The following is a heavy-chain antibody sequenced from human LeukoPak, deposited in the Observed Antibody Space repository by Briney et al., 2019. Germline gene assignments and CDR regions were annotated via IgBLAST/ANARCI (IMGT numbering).Heavy chain of an antibody. J-gene: IGHJ4*02. CDR1: GGSISSYY. Sequence: SQTLSLTCTVSGGSISSYYWSWIRQPPGKGLEWIGYIYYTGSTNYNPSLKSRVTISVDTSKNQFSLKLSSVTAADTAVYYCARVDSSNWYEYRGYFDYWGQGTLVTVSS. CDR3: ARVDSSNWYEYRGYFDY. V-gene: IGHV4-59*01. D-gene: IGHD6-13*01. CDR2: IYYTGST.